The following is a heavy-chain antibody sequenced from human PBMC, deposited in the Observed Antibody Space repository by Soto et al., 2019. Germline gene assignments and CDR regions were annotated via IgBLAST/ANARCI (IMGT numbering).Heavy chain of an antibody. D-gene: IGHD2-15*01. Sequence: TSETLSLTCAVYGGSFSGYYWSWIRQPPGKGLEWIGEINHSGSTNYNPSLKSRVTISVDTSKNQFSLKLSSVTAADTAVYYCARELGYCSGGSCYSGFWYYYYYMDVWGKGTTVTVSS. CDR3: ARELGYCSGGSCYSGFWYYYYYMDV. J-gene: IGHJ6*03. CDR2: INHSGST. CDR1: GGSFSGYY. V-gene: IGHV4-34*01.